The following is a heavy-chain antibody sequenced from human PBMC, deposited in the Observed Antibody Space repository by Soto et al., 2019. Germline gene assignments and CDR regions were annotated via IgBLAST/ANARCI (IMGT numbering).Heavy chain of an antibody. J-gene: IGHJ4*02. CDR1: GFTFSNAW. CDR3: PTGGGYLLLGPTKKCSAL. V-gene: IGHV3-15*01. CDR2: IKSKTDGGTT. Sequence: PGGSLRLSCAASGFTFSNAWMSWVRQAPGKGLEWVGRIKSKTDGGTTDYAAPVKGRFTISRDDSKNTLYLQMNSLKTEDTAVYYCPTGGGYLLLGPTKKCSALWGTGPLVT. D-gene: IGHD3-16*01.